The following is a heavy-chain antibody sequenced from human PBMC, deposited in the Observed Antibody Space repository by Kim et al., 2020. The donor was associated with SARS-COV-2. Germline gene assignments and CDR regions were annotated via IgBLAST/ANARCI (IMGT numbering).Heavy chain of an antibody. CDR3: ARGGCGGDCSNYYYYYGMDV. D-gene: IGHD2-21*01. CDR1: GYTFTSYA. CDR2: INTNTGNP. V-gene: IGHV7-4-1*02. Sequence: ASVKVSCKASGYTFTSYAMNWVRQAPGQGLEWMGWINTNTGNPTYAQGFTGRFVFSLDTSVSTAYLQISSLKAEDTAVYYCARGGCGGDCSNYYYYYGMDVWGQGTTVTVSS. J-gene: IGHJ6*02.